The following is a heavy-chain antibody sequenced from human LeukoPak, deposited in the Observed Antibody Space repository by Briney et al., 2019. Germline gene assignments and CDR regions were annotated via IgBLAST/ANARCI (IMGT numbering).Heavy chain of an antibody. V-gene: IGHV4-39*01. CDR3: ARGLRYFDY. CDR1: GGSIIDNSYY. Sequence: SETLSLTCTVSGGSIIDNSYYWAWIRQPPGKGPEWIGSIYHTGRTFYTPSLEGRVTISVDTSKNQFSLKLSSVTAADTAVYYCARGLRYFDYWGQGTLVTVSS. D-gene: IGHD3-9*01. CDR2: IYHTGRT. J-gene: IGHJ4*02.